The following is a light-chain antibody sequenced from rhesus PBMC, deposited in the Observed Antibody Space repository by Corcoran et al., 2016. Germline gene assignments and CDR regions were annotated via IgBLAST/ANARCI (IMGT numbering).Light chain of an antibody. V-gene: IGLV2-32*02. CDR1: SSDIGGYNY. J-gene: IGLJ1*01. Sequence: QAALTQPRSVSGSPGQSVTISCTGTSSDIGGYNYVSWYQQHPGTAPKLMIYEVSKRPSGVSDRFSGSKSGNTASLTISGLQAEDEADYYCSSYAGRHTYIFGAGTRLTVL. CDR3: SSYAGRHTYI. CDR2: EVS.